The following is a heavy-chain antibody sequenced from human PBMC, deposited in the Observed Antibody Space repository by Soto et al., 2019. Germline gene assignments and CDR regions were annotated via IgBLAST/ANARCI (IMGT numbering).Heavy chain of an antibody. Sequence: SLRLSCAASGFTFSSYAMHWVRQAPGKGLEWVAVISYDGSNKYYADSVKGRFTISRDNSKNTLYLQMNSLRAEDTAVYYCARAPIPATPFDYWGQGTLVTVSS. CDR3: ARAPIPATPFDY. CDR1: GFTFSSYA. CDR2: ISYDGSNK. D-gene: IGHD2-15*01. J-gene: IGHJ4*02. V-gene: IGHV3-30-3*01.